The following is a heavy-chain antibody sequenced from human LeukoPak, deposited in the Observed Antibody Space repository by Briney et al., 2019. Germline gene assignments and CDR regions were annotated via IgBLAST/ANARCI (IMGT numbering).Heavy chain of an antibody. CDR1: GYIFTTYW. J-gene: IGHJ4*02. Sequence: GESLKISCKGSGYIFTTYWIGWVRQMPGKGLEWMGIISPGDSDSRYSPSVRGQVTISADKSINTAYLQWSSLKASDTAMYYCARGLYKVTRYCSGGSCYSGLLWYWGQGTLVTVSS. CDR2: ISPGDSDS. D-gene: IGHD2-15*01. CDR3: ARGLYKVTRYCSGGSCYSGLLWY. V-gene: IGHV5-51*01.